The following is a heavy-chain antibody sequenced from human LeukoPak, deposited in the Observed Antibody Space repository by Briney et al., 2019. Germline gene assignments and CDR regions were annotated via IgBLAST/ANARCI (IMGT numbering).Heavy chain of an antibody. V-gene: IGHV4-31*03. CDR1: GGSVSSGSYY. Sequence: SETLSLTCTVSGGSVSSGSYYWSWIRQHPGKGLEWIGYIFYSGSTYYNPSLKTRITISVDTSKNQFSLKLSSVTAADTAVYYCARGATYYDSSGYLDYWGQGTLVTVSS. CDR3: ARGATYYDSSGYLDY. D-gene: IGHD3-22*01. CDR2: IFYSGST. J-gene: IGHJ4*02.